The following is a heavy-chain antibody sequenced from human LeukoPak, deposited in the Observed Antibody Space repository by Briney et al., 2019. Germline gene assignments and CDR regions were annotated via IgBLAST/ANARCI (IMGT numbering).Heavy chain of an antibody. Sequence: PSETLSLTCTVSGGSISSSSYYWGWIRQPPGKGLEWIGSIYYSGSTYYNPSLKSRVTISVDKSKNHFSLKLSSVTAADTAVYYCATRSTSYDILTAFFGYWGQGTLVTVSS. CDR3: ATRSTSYDILTAFFGY. CDR2: IYYSGST. J-gene: IGHJ4*02. V-gene: IGHV4-39*07. D-gene: IGHD3-9*01. CDR1: GGSISSSSYY.